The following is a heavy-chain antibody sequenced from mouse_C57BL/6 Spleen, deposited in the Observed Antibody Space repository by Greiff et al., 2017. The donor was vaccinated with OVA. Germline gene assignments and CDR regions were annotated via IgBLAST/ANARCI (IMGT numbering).Heavy chain of an antibody. V-gene: IGHV1-26*01. CDR2: INPNNGGT. Sequence: EVQLQQSGPELVKPGASVKISCKASGYTFTDYYMNWVKQSHGKSLEWIGDINPNNGGTSYNQKFKGKATLTVDKSSGTAYMELRSLTSEDSAVYYCARSGYDYDDYWGQGTTLTVSS. CDR1: GYTFTDYY. J-gene: IGHJ2*01. CDR3: ARSGYDYDDY. D-gene: IGHD2-4*01.